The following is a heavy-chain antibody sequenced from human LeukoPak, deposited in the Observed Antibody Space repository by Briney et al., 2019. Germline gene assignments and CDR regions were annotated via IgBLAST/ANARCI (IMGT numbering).Heavy chain of an antibody. CDR2: IKQDGSET. Sequence: GGSLRLSCAASGFTFTNNFMSWVRQVPGKGLEWVANIKQDGSETTYADSVRGRFTIFRDNAKDSVYLQMSSLRGDDTAVYYCARPRAPVTRISSFDMWGQGTMVTVSS. CDR3: ARPRAPVTRISSFDM. V-gene: IGHV3-7*01. J-gene: IGHJ3*02. D-gene: IGHD2/OR15-2a*01. CDR1: GFTFTNNF.